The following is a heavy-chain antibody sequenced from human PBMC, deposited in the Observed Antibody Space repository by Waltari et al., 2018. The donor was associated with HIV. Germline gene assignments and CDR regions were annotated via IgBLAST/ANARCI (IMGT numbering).Heavy chain of an antibody. CDR3: VRRHYYDGTGYFVPRHFSYYDMDV. V-gene: IGHV4-39*02. J-gene: IGHJ6*02. CDR2: VPSSGNT. Sequence: QVQLQESGPRLVKPSETLSLTCTVSGASIISTTYFWGSTNFYYCAWIRPPPGKGLKWMGSVPSSGNTHYGPPLVSRVSIFVDTSKNHFSLYLTSVTAADTAVYYCVRRHYYDGTGYFVPRHFSYYDMDVWGQGTTVTVSS. D-gene: IGHD3-22*01. CDR1: GASIISTTYFWGSTNFYY.